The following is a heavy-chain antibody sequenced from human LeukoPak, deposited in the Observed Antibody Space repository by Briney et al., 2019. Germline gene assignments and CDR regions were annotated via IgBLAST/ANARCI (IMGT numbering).Heavy chain of an antibody. CDR3: ARDVSWGKQCPDY. J-gene: IGHJ4*02. Sequence: TGGSLRLSCAASGFTFSSYGMHWVRQAPGKGLEWVAVIWYDGIDKYYADSVKGRFTISRDNSKNTLYLQMNSLRAEDTAVYYCARDVSWGKQCPDYWGQGTLVTVSS. V-gene: IGHV3-33*08. CDR1: GFTFSSYG. D-gene: IGHD6-19*01. CDR2: IWYDGIDK.